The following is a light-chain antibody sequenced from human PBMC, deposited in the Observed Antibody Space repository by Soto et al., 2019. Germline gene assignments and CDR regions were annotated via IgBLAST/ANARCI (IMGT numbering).Light chain of an antibody. CDR3: AGWDADLRGFV. J-gene: IGLJ1*01. V-gene: IGLV1-44*01. CDR1: SSNIGRDP. Sequence: QSVLTQPPSASGTPGQRVSISCSGSSSNIGRDPVNWYQHLPGTAPKLLIYENNQRPSGVPDRFSGSKSGTSASLAISGLQSEDEADYFCAGWDADLRGFVFGTGTKVIVL. CDR2: ENN.